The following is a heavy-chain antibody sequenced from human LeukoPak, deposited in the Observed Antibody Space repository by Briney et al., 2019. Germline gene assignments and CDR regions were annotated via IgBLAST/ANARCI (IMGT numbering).Heavy chain of an antibody. Sequence: SETLSLTCTVSGGSISSSSYYWGWIRQPPGKGLEWIGSIYYSGSTYYNPSLKSRVTISVDTSKNQFSLKLSSVTAADTAVYYCARKFLGGYDFWSGYHLYYFDYWGQGTLVTVSS. D-gene: IGHD3-3*01. CDR2: IYYSGST. J-gene: IGHJ4*02. CDR1: GGSISSSSYY. V-gene: IGHV4-39*01. CDR3: ARKFLGGYDFWSGYHLYYFDY.